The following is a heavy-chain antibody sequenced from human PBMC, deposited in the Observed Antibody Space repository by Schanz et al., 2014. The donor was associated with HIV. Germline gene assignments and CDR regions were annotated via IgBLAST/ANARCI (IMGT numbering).Heavy chain of an antibody. CDR1: TFSSTFAW. D-gene: IGHD3-22*01. Sequence: QVQLVESGGGVVQPGRSLRLSCTASTFSSTFAWMSWVRQAPGKGLECVAVISYDGSKKYYADSVKGRFTISRDNSKNTLFLQMNSLRAEDTAFYYCATAHYESNIPYFWGQGTLVTVSS. CDR2: ISYDGSKK. CDR3: ATAHYESNIPYF. J-gene: IGHJ4*02. V-gene: IGHV3-30*03.